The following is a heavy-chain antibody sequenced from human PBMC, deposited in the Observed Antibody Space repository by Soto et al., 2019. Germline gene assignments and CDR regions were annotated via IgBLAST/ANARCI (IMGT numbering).Heavy chain of an antibody. CDR3: ARERGYSTFDI. CDR2: MNQGGSEI. V-gene: IGHV3-7*01. D-gene: IGHD2-2*01. Sequence: EVQLVESGGGLVQSGGSLRLSCGASGFSFSSYWMSWVRQAPGKGLEWVANMNQGGSEINYVDSVRGRFTISRDNAKNLLYLQMNSLRVEDTAVYHCARERGYSTFDIWGQGTMVTVSS. J-gene: IGHJ3*02. CDR1: GFSFSSYW.